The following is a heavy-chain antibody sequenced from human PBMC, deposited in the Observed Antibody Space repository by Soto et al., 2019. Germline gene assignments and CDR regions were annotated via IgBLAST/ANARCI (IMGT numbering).Heavy chain of an antibody. D-gene: IGHD3-22*01. CDR1: GGTFSSYA. CDR2: IIPIFGTA. V-gene: IGHV1-69*13. CDR3: ARDVHYYDSSGPLRTSRYFDY. Sequence: ASVKVSCKASGGTFSSYAISWVRQAPGQGLEWMGGIIPIFGTANYAQKFQGRVTITADESTSTAYMELSSLRSEDTAVFYFARDVHYYDSSGPLRTSRYFDYWGQGTLVTVSS. J-gene: IGHJ4*02.